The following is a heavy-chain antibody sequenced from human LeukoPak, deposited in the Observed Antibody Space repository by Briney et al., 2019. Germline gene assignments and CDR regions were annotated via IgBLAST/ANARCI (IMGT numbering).Heavy chain of an antibody. Sequence: SETLSLTCAVYGGSFSGYYWSWIRQPPGKGLEWIGEINHSGSTNYNPSLKSRVTISVDTSKNQFSLKLSSVTAADTAVYYCGRMPRTRLYYFDYWGQGTLVTVSS. D-gene: IGHD2-2*01. J-gene: IGHJ4*02. CDR1: GGSFSGYY. CDR2: INHSGST. V-gene: IGHV4-34*01. CDR3: GRMPRTRLYYFDY.